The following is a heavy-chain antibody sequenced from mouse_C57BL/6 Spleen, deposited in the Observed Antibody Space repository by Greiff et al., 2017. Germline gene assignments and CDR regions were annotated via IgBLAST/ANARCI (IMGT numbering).Heavy chain of an antibody. Sequence: EVKLVESGPELVKPGASVKISCKASGYTFTDYYMNWVKQSHGKSLEWIGDINPNNGGTSYNQKFKGKATLTVDKSSSTAYMELRSLTSEDSAVYYCARWNYDYDEGAMDYWGQGTSVTVSS. D-gene: IGHD2-4*01. CDR3: ARWNYDYDEGAMDY. CDR2: INPNNGGT. CDR1: GYTFTDYY. V-gene: IGHV1-26*01. J-gene: IGHJ4*01.